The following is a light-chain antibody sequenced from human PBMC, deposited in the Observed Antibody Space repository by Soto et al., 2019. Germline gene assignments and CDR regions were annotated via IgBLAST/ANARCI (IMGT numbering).Light chain of an antibody. V-gene: IGLV2-14*03. CDR3: RSYTSSSTYV. CDR2: DVR. J-gene: IGLJ1*01. CDR1: SSVVGYYNY. Sequence: QSALTQPASVSGSPGQSITISCTGTSSVVGYYNYVSWYQQHPGKAPKLMIYDVRNRPSGVSNRFSGSKSGNTASLTISGLQAEDEADYYCRSYTSSSTYVFGTGTKVTVL.